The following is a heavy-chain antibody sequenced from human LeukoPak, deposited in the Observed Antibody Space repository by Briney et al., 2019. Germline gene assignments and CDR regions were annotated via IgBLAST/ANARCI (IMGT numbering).Heavy chain of an antibody. D-gene: IGHD3-3*01. J-gene: IGHJ4*02. CDR3: ARLKNDFWSGYYVLDY. Sequence: SETLSLTCTVSGGSISSSSYYWGWIRQPPGKGLEWIGSIYYSGSTYYNPSLKSRVTISVDTSKNQFSLKLSSVTAADTAVYYCARLKNDFWSGYYVLDYWGQGTLVTVSS. CDR1: GGSISSSSYY. CDR2: IYYSGST. V-gene: IGHV4-39*01.